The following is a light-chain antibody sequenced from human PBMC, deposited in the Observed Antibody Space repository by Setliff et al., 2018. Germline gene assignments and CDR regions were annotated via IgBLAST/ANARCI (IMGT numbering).Light chain of an antibody. V-gene: IGLV2-14*01. CDR1: RSDVGGYNY. J-gene: IGLJ1*01. CDR3: TSFTSGFTYV. CDR2: EVS. Sequence: ALTQPASVSGSPGQSITISCTGTRSDVGGYNYVSWYQQHPGKAPKLMIYEVSNRPSGVSNRFSGSKSGNTASLTISGLQADDEADYYCTSFTSGFTYVFGRGTKSPS.